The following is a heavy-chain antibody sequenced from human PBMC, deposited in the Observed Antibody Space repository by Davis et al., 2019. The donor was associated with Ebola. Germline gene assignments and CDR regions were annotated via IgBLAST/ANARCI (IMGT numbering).Heavy chain of an antibody. V-gene: IGHV3-21*01. J-gene: IGHJ4*02. Sequence: GESLKISCAASGFTFSSYSMNWVCQAPGKGLEWVSSISSSSSYIYYADSVKGRFTISRDNAKNSLYLQMNSLRAEDTAVYYCARPQGYSGYVGEGLFDYWGQGTLVTVSS. CDR2: ISSSSSYI. CDR3: ARPQGYSGYVGEGLFDY. CDR1: GFTFSSYS. D-gene: IGHD5-12*01.